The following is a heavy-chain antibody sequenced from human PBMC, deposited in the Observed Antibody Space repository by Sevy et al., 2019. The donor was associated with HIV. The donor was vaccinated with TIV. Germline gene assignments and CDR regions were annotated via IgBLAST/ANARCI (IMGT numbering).Heavy chain of an antibody. CDR1: GFTVSSNY. Sequence: GGSLRLYCAASGFTVSSNYMSWVRQAPGKGLEWVSVIYSGGSTYYADSVKGRFTISRDNSKNTLYLQMNSLRAEDTAVYYCARTSSSGWSPFDYWGQGTLVTVSS. D-gene: IGHD6-19*01. CDR3: ARTSSSGWSPFDY. CDR2: IYSGGST. J-gene: IGHJ4*02. V-gene: IGHV3-53*01.